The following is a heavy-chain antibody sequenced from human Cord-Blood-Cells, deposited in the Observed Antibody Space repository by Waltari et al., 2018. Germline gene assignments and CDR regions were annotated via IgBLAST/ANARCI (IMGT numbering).Heavy chain of an antibody. D-gene: IGHD3-16*01. V-gene: IGHV4-34*01. Sequence: QVQLQQWGAGLLKPSETLSLTCAVYGGSFSGYYWSWIRQPPGKGLEWIGEINHSGSTNYNPAPKRGVTISVDTAKNQFSLKRGSVTAADTAVYYWARGLMLKGGGIPYWGQGTLVTVSS. CDR2: INHSGST. CDR3: ARGLMLKGGGIPY. CDR1: GGSFSGYY. J-gene: IGHJ4*02.